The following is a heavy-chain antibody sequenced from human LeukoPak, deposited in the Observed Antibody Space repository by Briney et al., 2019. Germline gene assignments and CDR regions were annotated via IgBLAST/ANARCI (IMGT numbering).Heavy chain of an antibody. CDR1: GGSICSYY. J-gene: IGHJ4*02. CDR2: IYYSGST. V-gene: IGHV4-59*01. CDR3: ARAVDTAMVLDY. D-gene: IGHD5-18*01. Sequence: SETLSLTCTVSGGSICSYYWSWIRQPPGKGLEWIGYIYYSGSTNYNPSLKSRDTISVDTSKNQFSLKLSSVTAADTAVYYCARAVDTAMVLDYWGQGTLVTVSS.